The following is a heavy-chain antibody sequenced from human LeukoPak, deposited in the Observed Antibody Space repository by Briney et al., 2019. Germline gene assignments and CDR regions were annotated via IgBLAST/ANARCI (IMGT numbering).Heavy chain of an antibody. CDR2: INPSGGST. CDR3: ARTQPTGNFIPAAVYGMDV. Sequence: ASVKVSCKASGHTFTSYYMHWVRQAPGQGLEWMGIINPSGGSTGYAQKFQGRVTMTRDTSTSTVYMELSSLRSEDTAVYYCARTQPTGNFIPAAVYGMDVWGKGTTVTVSS. CDR1: GHTFTSYY. V-gene: IGHV1-46*01. D-gene: IGHD2-2*01. J-gene: IGHJ6*04.